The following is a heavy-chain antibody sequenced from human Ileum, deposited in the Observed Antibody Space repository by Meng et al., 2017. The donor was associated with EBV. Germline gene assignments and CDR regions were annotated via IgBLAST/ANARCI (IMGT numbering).Heavy chain of an antibody. J-gene: IGHJ4*02. V-gene: IGHV4-28*01. CDR3: ARNSESGSYIDY. D-gene: IGHD1-26*01. CDR2: IYYSGTT. Sequence: QVQPTGSGPGRVKPSVTLSLPCAVSGYSISTTNWWGWIRQPPGKGLEWIGHIYYSGTTYNNPSLKSRVTMSIDPSKNQFSLKLSSVTAVDTAVYYCARNSESGSYIDYWGLGTLVTVSS. CDR1: GYSISTTNW.